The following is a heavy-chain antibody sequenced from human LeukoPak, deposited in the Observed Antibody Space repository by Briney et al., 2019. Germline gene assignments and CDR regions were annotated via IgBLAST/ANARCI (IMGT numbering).Heavy chain of an antibody. D-gene: IGHD6-19*01. V-gene: IGHV4-39*01. J-gene: IGHJ3*02. CDR2: IYCSGST. Sequence: SETLSLTCAVSGVSISYYYWGWIRQPPGKGLEWIGSIYCSGSTYYTPSLKSRVTLSVDASKNQFSLKLSSVTAADTAVYYCARLLSSDWYKGAFDIWGQGTMVTVSS. CDR3: ARLLSSDWYKGAFDI. CDR1: GVSISYYY.